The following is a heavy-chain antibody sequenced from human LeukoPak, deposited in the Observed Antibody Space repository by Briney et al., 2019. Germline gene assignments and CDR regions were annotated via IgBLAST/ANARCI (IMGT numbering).Heavy chain of an antibody. CDR1: GGSISSYY. CDR3: ARVIGHYDILTGEYLFGVFDY. CDR2: IYYSGST. V-gene: IGHV4-59*08. D-gene: IGHD3-9*01. Sequence: SETLSLTCTVSGGSISSYYWSWIRQPPGKGLEWIGYIYYSGSTNYNPSLKSRVTILVDTSKNQFSLKLSSVTAADTAVYYCARVIGHYDILTGEYLFGVFDYWGQGTLVTVSS. J-gene: IGHJ4*02.